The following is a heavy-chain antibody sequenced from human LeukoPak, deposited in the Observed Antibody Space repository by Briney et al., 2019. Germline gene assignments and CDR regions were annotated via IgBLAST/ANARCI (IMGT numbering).Heavy chain of an antibody. Sequence: SETLSLTCTVSGGSISSTNYYWGWIRQPPEKGLEWIGSIYYSGSTYYNPSLKSRVAISVDTSKNQFSLKLSSVTAAGTAVYYCARLKSGVGWFDPWGQGTLVTVSS. CDR2: IYYSGST. J-gene: IGHJ5*02. D-gene: IGHD3-10*01. V-gene: IGHV4-39*01. CDR3: ARLKSGVGWFDP. CDR1: GGSISSTNYY.